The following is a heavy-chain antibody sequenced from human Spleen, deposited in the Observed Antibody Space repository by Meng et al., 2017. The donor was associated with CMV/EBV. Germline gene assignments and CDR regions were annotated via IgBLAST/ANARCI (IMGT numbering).Heavy chain of an antibody. Sequence: GESLKISCAASGFTFSSYGMHWVRQAPGKGLEWVAFIRYDGSDKSYADSVKGRFTISRDNSKNTLYLQMNSLRVEDTAVYYCARGEYQLLGLGGFDIWGQGTMVTVSS. CDR3: ARGEYQLLGLGGFDI. V-gene: IGHV3-30*02. CDR1: GFTFSSYG. J-gene: IGHJ3*02. D-gene: IGHD2-2*01. CDR2: IRYDGSDK.